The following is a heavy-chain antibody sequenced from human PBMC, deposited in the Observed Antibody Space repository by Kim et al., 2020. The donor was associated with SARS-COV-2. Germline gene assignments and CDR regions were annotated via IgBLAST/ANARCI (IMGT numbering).Heavy chain of an antibody. CDR2: ISSSSSYI. CDR3: ARNYDILTGPPTGYYYYGMDV. J-gene: IGHJ6*02. V-gene: IGHV3-21*01. Sequence: GGSLRLSCAASGFTFSSYSMNWVRQAPGKGLEWVSSISSSSSYIYYADSVKGRFTISRDNAKNSLYLQMNSLRAEDTAVYYCARNYDILTGPPTGYYYYGMDVWGQGTTVTVSS. CDR1: GFTFSSYS. D-gene: IGHD3-9*01.